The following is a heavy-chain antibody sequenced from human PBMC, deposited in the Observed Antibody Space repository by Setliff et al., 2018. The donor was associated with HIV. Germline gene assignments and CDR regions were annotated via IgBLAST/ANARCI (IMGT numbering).Heavy chain of an antibody. CDR3: ARLGGILTGTPVIDY. D-gene: IGHD3-9*01. V-gene: IGHV4-59*01. CDR2: IYYTGST. Sequence: PSETLSLTCTVSGGSISSYYWSWIRQPPGKGLEWIGHIYYTGSTNYNPSLKSRVTISVDTSKNQFSLKVSSVIAADTAVYYCARLGGILTGTPVIDYWGQGTLVTVS. CDR1: GGSISSYY. J-gene: IGHJ4*02.